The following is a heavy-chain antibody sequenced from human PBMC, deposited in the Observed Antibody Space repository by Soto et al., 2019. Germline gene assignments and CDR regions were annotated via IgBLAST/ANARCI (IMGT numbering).Heavy chain of an antibody. J-gene: IGHJ4*02. D-gene: IGHD1-1*01. CDR1: GFTFSGYA. Sequence: PGGSLRLSCTASGFTFSGYAMSWVRQAPGKGLEWVSAISGSGGSTYYADSVKGRFTISRDNSKNTLYLQMNSLRAEDTAVYYCAKEGPWXGYNWNQGAQEPQYFDYWGQGTLVTVSS. CDR3: AKEGPWXGYNWNQGAQEPQYFDY. V-gene: IGHV3-23*01. CDR2: ISGSGGST.